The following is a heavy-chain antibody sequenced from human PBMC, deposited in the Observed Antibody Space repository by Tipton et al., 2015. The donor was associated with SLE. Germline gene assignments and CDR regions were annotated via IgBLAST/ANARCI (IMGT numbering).Heavy chain of an antibody. CDR2: VDHSGST. D-gene: IGHD7-27*01. V-gene: IGHV4-34*01. J-gene: IGHJ4*02. CDR1: GGSFSGYY. Sequence: TLSLTCAVYGGSFSGYYWSYIRQPPGKGPEWIGEVDHSGSTNYNPSLKSRVAFSVDTSKNQFSLKLTSVTAADTAVYYCARDRTGDLDYWGQGTLVTVSS. CDR3: ARDRTGDLDY.